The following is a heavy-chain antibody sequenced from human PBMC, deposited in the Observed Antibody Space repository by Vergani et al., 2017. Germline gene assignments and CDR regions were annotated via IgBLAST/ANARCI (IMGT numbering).Heavy chain of an antibody. Sequence: EVQLLESGGNLIQPGGSLRLSCGASGFTFSSYAMTWVRLAPGKGLQWVSAISGSGGNTFYTDSVKGRFTISRDNSKDTLYLQMNSLRVEDTAIYYCAKARDPNCKGGNCYSYYYGLDLWRQGTPVTVSS. D-gene: IGHD2-21*01. CDR3: AKARDPNCKGGNCYSYYYGLDL. CDR1: GFTFSSYA. V-gene: IGHV3-23*01. CDR2: ISGSGGNT. J-gene: IGHJ6*02.